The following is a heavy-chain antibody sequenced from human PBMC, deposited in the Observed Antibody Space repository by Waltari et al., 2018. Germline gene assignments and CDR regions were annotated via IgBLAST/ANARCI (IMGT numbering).Heavy chain of an antibody. CDR1: GYSISSGYY. CDR2: IYHSGST. J-gene: IGHJ5*02. CDR3: ARETRNYYDSRGWFDP. D-gene: IGHD3-22*01. Sequence: QVQLQESGPGLVKPSETLSLTCAVSGYSISSGYYWGWIRQPPGKGLEWIGSIYHSGSTYYNPSLKSRVTISVDTSKNQFSLKLSSVTAADTAVYYCARETRNYYDSRGWFDPWGQGTLVTVSS. V-gene: IGHV4-38-2*02.